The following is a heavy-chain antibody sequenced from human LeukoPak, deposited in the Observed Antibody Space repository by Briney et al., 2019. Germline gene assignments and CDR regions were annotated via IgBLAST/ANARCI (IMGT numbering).Heavy chain of an antibody. CDR1: GFMFSKFA. CDR3: AKDQGQAVVPRRFDN. J-gene: IGHJ4*02. CDR2: IYYSGGNT. V-gene: IGHV3-23*01. D-gene: IGHD2-2*01. Sequence: PGGSLRLSCAASGFMFSKFAMSWVRQAPGKGLEWVSTIYYSGGNTYSADSVKGRFTISRDSAKNTLYLQMNSLRAEDTAVYYCAKDQGQAVVPRRFDNWGQGTLVTVSS.